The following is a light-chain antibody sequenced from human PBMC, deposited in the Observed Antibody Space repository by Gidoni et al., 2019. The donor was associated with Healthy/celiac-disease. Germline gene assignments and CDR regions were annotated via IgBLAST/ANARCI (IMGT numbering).Light chain of an antibody. CDR2: DAS. V-gene: IGKV3-11*01. CDR1: QSVSSS. CDR3: QQRSNWPRGT. Sequence: EIVLTQSPATLSLSPGERATLSCRASQSVSSSLAWYQQKPGQAPRLLIYDASNRATGIPARFSGSGSGTDFTLTISSLEPEDFAVYYCQQRSNWPRGTFGGGTKVEIK. J-gene: IGKJ4*01.